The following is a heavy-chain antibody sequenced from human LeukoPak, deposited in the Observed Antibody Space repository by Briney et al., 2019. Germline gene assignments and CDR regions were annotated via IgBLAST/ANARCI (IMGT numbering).Heavy chain of an antibody. CDR1: GYSFTSYW. CDR3: ARHTNGYGDTAMVGY. J-gene: IGHJ4*02. CDR2: IYPGDSDT. V-gene: IGHV5-51*01. Sequence: GESLKISCKGSGYSFTSYWIGWVRQMPGKGLEWMGIIYPGDSDTRYSPSFQGQVTISADKSISTAYLQWSSLKASDTAMYYCARHTNGYGDTAMVGYWGQGTLVTVSS. D-gene: IGHD5-18*01.